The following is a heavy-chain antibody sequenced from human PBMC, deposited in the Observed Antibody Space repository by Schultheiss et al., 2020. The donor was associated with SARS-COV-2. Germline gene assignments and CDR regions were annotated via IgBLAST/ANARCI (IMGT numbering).Heavy chain of an antibody. CDR1: GGSISSYY. CDR3: ARGMGQWLSNFDY. D-gene: IGHD6-19*01. CDR2: IHHSGST. Sequence: SETLSLTCTVSGGSISSYYWSWIRQPPGKGLEWIGEIHHSGSTNYNPSLKSRVTISVDTSKNQFSLKLSSVTAADTAVYYCARGMGQWLSNFDYWGQGTLVTVSS. J-gene: IGHJ4*02. V-gene: IGHV4-59*01.